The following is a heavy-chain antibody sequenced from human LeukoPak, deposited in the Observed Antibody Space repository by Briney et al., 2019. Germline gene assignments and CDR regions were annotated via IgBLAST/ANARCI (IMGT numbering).Heavy chain of an antibody. Sequence: GGSLRLSCAASGFTFSSYIMNWVRQAPGKGLEWVSSISSSSSYIYYADSAKGRFTISRDNAKNSLYLQRNSLRAEDTAVYYCARDYGDYGCDYWGQGTLVTVSS. J-gene: IGHJ4*02. CDR3: ARDYGDYGCDY. CDR1: GFTFSSYI. V-gene: IGHV3-21*01. CDR2: ISSSSSYI. D-gene: IGHD4-17*01.